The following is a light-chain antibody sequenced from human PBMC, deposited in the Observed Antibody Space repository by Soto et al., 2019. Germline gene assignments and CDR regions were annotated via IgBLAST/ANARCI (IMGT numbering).Light chain of an antibody. CDR1: QSVSSY. V-gene: IGKV3-20*01. CDR3: QQYRMSPNN. J-gene: IGKJ5*01. Sequence: EIVLTQSPATLSLSPWERATLSCRASQSVSSYLAWYQQKPGQAPRLLIYGASTRATGIPDRFSGSGSGTDFSLTIRGLKPEDFAVYYCQQYRMSPNNFGQGTRLEIK. CDR2: GAS.